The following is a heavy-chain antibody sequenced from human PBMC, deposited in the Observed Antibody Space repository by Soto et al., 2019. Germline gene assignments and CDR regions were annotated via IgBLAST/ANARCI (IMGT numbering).Heavy chain of an antibody. CDR1: GFTFSNFA. CDR3: AREMTGYTPAY. CDR2: ITYDGSKK. Sequence: QVQLVESGGGVVQPGTSLRLSCATSGFTFSNFAMHWVRKAPGKGLEWVASITYDGSKKNYGESVRGRFTISRDDSKSPLFLQMDGLRTADTAIYYCAREMTGYTPAYWGQGTLVTVSS. V-gene: IGHV3-30-3*01. J-gene: IGHJ4*02. D-gene: IGHD1-1*01.